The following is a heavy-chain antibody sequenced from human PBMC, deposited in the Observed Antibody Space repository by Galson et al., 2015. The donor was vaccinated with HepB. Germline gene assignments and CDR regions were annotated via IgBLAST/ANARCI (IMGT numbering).Heavy chain of an antibody. CDR2: IYSGGRT. Sequence: SLRLSCAASGFTVSNNYMNWVRQAPGKGLEWVSLIYSGGRTYYADSVKGRFTISRDSSKNTLYLQMNSLRAEDTAVYYCARYQGLRCCYDAFDIWGQGTMVTVSS. CDR1: GFTVSNNY. J-gene: IGHJ3*02. V-gene: IGHV3-66*01. CDR3: ARYQGLRCCYDAFDI. D-gene: IGHD4-17*01.